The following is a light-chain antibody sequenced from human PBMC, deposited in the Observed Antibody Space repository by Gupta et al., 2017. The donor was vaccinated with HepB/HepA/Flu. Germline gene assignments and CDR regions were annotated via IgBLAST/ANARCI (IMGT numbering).Light chain of an antibody. V-gene: IGKV3-11*01. J-gene: IGKJ1*01. CDR1: QSVNSY. Sequence: EVVLTQSPATLSLSPGERATLSCRASQSVNSYLAWYQQRPGQAPRLLLYSASSRATDIPARFIGSGSGTDFTLTISSLEPEDFAGYDGPHRGTFGQGTKVEIK. CDR3: PHRGT. CDR2: SAS.